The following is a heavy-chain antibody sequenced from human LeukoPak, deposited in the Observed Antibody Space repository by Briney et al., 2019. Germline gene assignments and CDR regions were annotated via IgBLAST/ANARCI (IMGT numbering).Heavy chain of an antibody. CDR3: AREVFPYYYGMDV. D-gene: IGHD1-14*01. CDR1: GYTFTSYG. V-gene: IGHV1-18*01. Sequence: GASVKVSCKASGYTFTSYGISWVRQAPGQGLEWMGWISAYNGNTNYAQKLQGRVTMTTDTSTSTAYTELRSLRSDDTAVYYCAREVFPYYYGMDVWGQGTTVTVSS. J-gene: IGHJ6*02. CDR2: ISAYNGNT.